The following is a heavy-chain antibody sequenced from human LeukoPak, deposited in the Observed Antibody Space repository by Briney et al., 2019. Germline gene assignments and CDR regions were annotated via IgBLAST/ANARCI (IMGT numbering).Heavy chain of an antibody. Sequence: SETLSLTCSVSGGSISDHYWSWIRQPPGKGLEWIGYIYYSGSTNYSPSLKSRVTISVDTSKNQFSLKLSSVTAADTAVYYCARSSGSYSPFGAFDIWGQGTMVTVSS. D-gene: IGHD1-26*01. CDR3: ARSSGSYSPFGAFDI. V-gene: IGHV4-59*08. J-gene: IGHJ3*02. CDR2: IYYSGST. CDR1: GGSISDHY.